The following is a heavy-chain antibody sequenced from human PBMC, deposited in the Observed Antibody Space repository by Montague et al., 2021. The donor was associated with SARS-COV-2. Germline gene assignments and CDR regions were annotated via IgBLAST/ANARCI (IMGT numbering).Heavy chain of an antibody. CDR1: GFSLSNARMG. CDR2: TFSNDEK. V-gene: IGHV2-26*01. D-gene: IGHD6-13*01. CDR3: ARISIAAAGYYYYYGMDV. Sequence: PALVKPTQTLTLTCTVSGFSLSNARMGVSWIRQPPGKALEWLAHTFSNDEKSYSTSLKSRLTISKYTSKSQVVLTMTNMDPVDTATYYCARISIAAAGYYYYYGMDVWGQGTTVTVSS. J-gene: IGHJ6*02.